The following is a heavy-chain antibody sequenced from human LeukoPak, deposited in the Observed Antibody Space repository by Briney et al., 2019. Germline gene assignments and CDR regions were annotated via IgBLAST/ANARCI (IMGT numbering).Heavy chain of an antibody. J-gene: IGHJ4*02. CDR3: ARELYDSSGYSDY. CDR1: GGSISSGSYY. D-gene: IGHD3-22*01. V-gene: IGHV4-61*02. CDR2: LYTSGTT. Sequence: SQTLSLTCSVSGGSISSGSYYWSWIRQPAGKGLEWIGLLYTSGTTNYNPSLKSRVTISVDTSKNQFSLKLSSVTAADTAVYYCARELYDSSGYSDYWGQGTLVTVSS.